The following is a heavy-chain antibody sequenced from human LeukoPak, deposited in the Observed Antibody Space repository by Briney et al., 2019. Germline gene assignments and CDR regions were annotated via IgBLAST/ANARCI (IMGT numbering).Heavy chain of an antibody. CDR3: ARASCSGGSRYSDAFDI. CDR1: GGSFSGYY. D-gene: IGHD2-15*01. CDR2: INHSGST. Sequence: PSGTLSLTCAIYGGSFSGYYWSWIRQPPGKGLEWIGEINHSGSTNYNPSLQSRATISVNTSKNQISLKVSSVTAADTAVYYCARASCSGGSRYSDAFDIWGQGTKVTVSS. J-gene: IGHJ3*02. V-gene: IGHV4-34*01.